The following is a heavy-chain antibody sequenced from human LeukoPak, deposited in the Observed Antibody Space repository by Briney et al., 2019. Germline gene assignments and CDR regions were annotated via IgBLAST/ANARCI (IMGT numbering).Heavy chain of an antibody. CDR1: GGTFSSYA. CDR3: ARSYGDYGLLFFDY. Sequence: SVKVSCKASGGTFSSYAISWVRQAPGQGLEWMGGIIPIFGTANYAQKFQGRVTITTDESTSTAYMELSSLRSEDTAAYYCARSYGDYGLLFFDYWGQGTLVTVSS. CDR2: IIPIFGTA. D-gene: IGHD4-17*01. J-gene: IGHJ4*02. V-gene: IGHV1-69*05.